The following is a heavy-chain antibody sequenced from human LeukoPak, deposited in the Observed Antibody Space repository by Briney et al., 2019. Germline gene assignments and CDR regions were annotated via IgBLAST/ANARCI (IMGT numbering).Heavy chain of an antibody. D-gene: IGHD6-13*01. J-gene: IGHJ5*01. CDR1: GFTFSSYA. Sequence: GGSLRLSCAASGFTFSSYAMSWVRQAPGKGLEWVSAVSGSGGSTYYADFVQGRFTISRDDSKNTLYLQMNSLRAEDTAVYYCAKDYRYAIAAAGRQYNWFDSWGQGTLVTVSS. V-gene: IGHV3-23*01. CDR2: VSGSGGST. CDR3: AKDYRYAIAAAGRQYNWFDS.